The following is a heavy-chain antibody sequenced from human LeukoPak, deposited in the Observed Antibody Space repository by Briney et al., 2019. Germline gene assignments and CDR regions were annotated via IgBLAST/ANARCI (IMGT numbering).Heavy chain of an antibody. D-gene: IGHD2-2*02. CDR3: ATAPEHCSSTSCYTLVSGYFDY. V-gene: IGHV4-4*09. CDR2: IYTSGST. Sequence: SETLSLTCTVSGGSTIGYYWTWIRQPPGKGLEWIGYIYTSGSTNYNPSLKSRVTISVDTSKNQFSLKLSSVTAADTAVYYCATAPEHCSSTSCYTLVSGYFDYWGQGTLVTVSS. J-gene: IGHJ4*02. CDR1: GGSTIGYY.